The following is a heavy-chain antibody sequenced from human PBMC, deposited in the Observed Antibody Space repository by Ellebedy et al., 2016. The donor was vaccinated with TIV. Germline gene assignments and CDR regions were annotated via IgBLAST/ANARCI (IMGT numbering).Heavy chain of an antibody. CDR2: IWDDGSKR. J-gene: IGHJ4*02. Sequence: PGGSLRLSCAASGFTFSSYAMSWVRQAPGKGLEWVAVIWDDGSKRYYVDSVKGRFTISRDNSKNTLFLQMDSLRADDTAIYYCARGLSWAFDYWGQGALVTVSS. D-gene: IGHD7-27*01. CDR1: GFTFSSYA. V-gene: IGHV3-33*08. CDR3: ARGLSWAFDY.